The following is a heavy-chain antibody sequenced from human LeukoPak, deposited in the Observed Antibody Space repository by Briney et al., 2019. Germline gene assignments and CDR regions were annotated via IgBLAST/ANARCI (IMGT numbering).Heavy chain of an antibody. CDR2: INHSGST. J-gene: IGHJ4*02. CDR3: ARDPSYYDSSGFFDY. Sequence: KSSETLSLTCAVYGGSFSGYYWSWIRQPPGKGLEWIGEINHSGSTNYNPSLKSRVTISVDTSKNQFSLKLSSVTAADTAVYYCARDPSYYDSSGFFDYWGQGTLVTVSS. D-gene: IGHD3-22*01. V-gene: IGHV4-34*01. CDR1: GGSFSGYY.